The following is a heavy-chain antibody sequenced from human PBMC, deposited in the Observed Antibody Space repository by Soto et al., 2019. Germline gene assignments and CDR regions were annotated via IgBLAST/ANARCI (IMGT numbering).Heavy chain of an antibody. J-gene: IGHJ6*02. V-gene: IGHV5-51*01. D-gene: IGHD5-18*01. Sequence: PGESLKISCEGSGYSFATYWIAWVRQMPGKGLEWMGIIYPADSDTRYSPSFQGQVTISADKSISTAYLQWSGLKASDTAMYYCARQYADTSMGGYYYYGLDVWGQGTTVTVSS. CDR1: GYSFATYW. CDR2: IYPADSDT. CDR3: ARQYADTSMGGYYYYGLDV.